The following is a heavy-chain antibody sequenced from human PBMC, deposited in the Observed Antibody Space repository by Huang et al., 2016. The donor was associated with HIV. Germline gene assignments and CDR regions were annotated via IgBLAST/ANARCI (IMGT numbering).Heavy chain of an antibody. Sequence: QVQLVQSGAEVKSPGASVKVSCKTSGYTFTSYGITWVRQAPGQGLEWMGWISPYNANTNYAQKIQDRVTRTTDTSTSTADMELRSLTSDDTAIYYCARDYSSGYFDWLSTNYFDYWGQGTLLTVSS. CDR1: GYTFTSYG. V-gene: IGHV1-18*01. CDR3: ARDYSSGYFDWLSTNYFDY. CDR2: ISPYNANT. J-gene: IGHJ4*02. D-gene: IGHD3-9*01.